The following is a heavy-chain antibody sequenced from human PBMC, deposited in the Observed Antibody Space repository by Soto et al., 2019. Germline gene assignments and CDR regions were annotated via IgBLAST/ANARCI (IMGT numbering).Heavy chain of an antibody. Sequence: SVKVSCKASGGTFSSYAISWVRQAPGQGLEWMGGIIPIFGTANYAQKFQGRVTITADKSTSTAYMELSSLRSEDTAVYYCARAPYYYDSSGYYTWGQGTLVTVSS. CDR3: ARAPYYYDSSGYYT. J-gene: IGHJ4*02. D-gene: IGHD3-22*01. CDR2: IIPIFGTA. CDR1: GGTFSSYA. V-gene: IGHV1-69*06.